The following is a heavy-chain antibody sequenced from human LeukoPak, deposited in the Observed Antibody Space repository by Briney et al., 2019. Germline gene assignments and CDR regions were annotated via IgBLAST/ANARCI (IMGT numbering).Heavy chain of an antibody. Sequence: GGSLRLSCAASGFTFSSYGMSWVRQAPGKGLEWVSAISGSGGSTYYADSVKGRFTISRDNSKNTLYLQMNSLRAEDTAVYYCAKDCSSISCADAFDIWGQGTMVTVSS. CDR1: GFTFSSYG. CDR3: AKDCSSISCADAFDI. CDR2: ISGSGGST. V-gene: IGHV3-23*01. D-gene: IGHD2-2*01. J-gene: IGHJ3*02.